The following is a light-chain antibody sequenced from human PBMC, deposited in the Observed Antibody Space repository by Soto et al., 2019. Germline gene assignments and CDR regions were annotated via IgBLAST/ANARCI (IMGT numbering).Light chain of an antibody. CDR1: SSDAGHYNF. Sequence: QSALTQPASVSGSPGQSITISCTGTSSDAGHYNFVPWYQQHPGKAPKVIIYEDSTRPSGVSNRISGSKSGNTASLTIPGLQAEDGADYYCCSYAGSSTSGVFGGGTKVTVL. CDR3: CSYAGSSTSGV. J-gene: IGLJ3*02. V-gene: IGLV2-23*01. CDR2: EDS.